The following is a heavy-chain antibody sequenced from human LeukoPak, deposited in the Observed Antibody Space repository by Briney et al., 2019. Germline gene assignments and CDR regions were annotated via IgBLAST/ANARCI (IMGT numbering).Heavy chain of an antibody. CDR3: ARSVLRYFDWSMGGSYFDY. Sequence: SETLSLTCAVSGYSISSGYYWGWIRQPPGKGLEWIGSIYHGGSTYYNPSLKSRVTISVDTSKNQFSLKLSSVTAADTAVYYCARSVLRYFDWSMGGSYFDYWGQGTLFTVSS. CDR2: IYHGGST. CDR1: GYSISSGYY. V-gene: IGHV4-38-2*01. J-gene: IGHJ4*02. D-gene: IGHD3-9*01.